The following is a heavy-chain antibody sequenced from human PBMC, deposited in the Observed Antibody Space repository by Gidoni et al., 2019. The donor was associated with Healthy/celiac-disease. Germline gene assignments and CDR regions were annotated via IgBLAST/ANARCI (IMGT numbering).Heavy chain of an antibody. CDR1: GFPFSNAW. V-gene: IGHV3-15*01. Sequence: EVQLVESGGGLVKPGGSLRLSCSASGFPFSNAWMSWVRQAPGKGLEWVGRIKSKTDGGTTDYAEPVKGRFTISRDDSKNTLYLQMNSLKTEDTAVYYCTTDYDILTAVPGYWGQGTLVTVSS. CDR2: IKSKTDGGTT. J-gene: IGHJ4*02. D-gene: IGHD3-9*01. CDR3: TTDYDILTAVPGY.